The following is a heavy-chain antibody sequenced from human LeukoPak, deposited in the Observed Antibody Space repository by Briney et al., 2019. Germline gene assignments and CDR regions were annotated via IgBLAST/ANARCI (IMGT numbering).Heavy chain of an antibody. CDR3: ARGATGYSSSWYAGPPLYYFDY. D-gene: IGHD6-13*01. CDR1: GYSISSGYY. V-gene: IGHV4-30-4*08. J-gene: IGHJ4*02. CDR2: IYYSGST. Sequence: SETLSLTCAVSGYSISSGYYWSWIRQPPGKGLEWIGYIYYSGSTYYNPSLKSRVTISVDTSKNQFSLKLSSVTAADTAVYYCARGATGYSSSWYAGPPLYYFDYWGQGTLVTVSS.